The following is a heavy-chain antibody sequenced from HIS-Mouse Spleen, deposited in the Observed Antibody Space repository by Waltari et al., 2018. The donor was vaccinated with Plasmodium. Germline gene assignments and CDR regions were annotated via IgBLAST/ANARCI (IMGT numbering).Heavy chain of an antibody. J-gene: IGHJ4*02. CDR2: ISSSSSYK. CDR3: ARDHNWNYDY. D-gene: IGHD1-7*01. Sequence: RLSCAASGITFSSYSMNWVRQAPGKGLEWVSSISSSSSYKYYADSVKGRFTISRDNAKNSLYLQMNSLRAEDTAVYYCARDHNWNYDYWGQGTLVTVSS. CDR1: GITFSSYS. V-gene: IGHV3-21*01.